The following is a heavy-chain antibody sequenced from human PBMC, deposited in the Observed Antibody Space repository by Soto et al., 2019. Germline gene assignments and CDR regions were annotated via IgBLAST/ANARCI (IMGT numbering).Heavy chain of an antibody. CDR1: GGSISNYD. CDR2: VYYSGNT. V-gene: IGHV4-59*12. Sequence: SETLSLTCTVSGGSISNYDWTWIRQTPGKGLEWIGYVYYSGNTNYNPSLKSRVSISVDMSKNQFSLKLSSVTAADTAVYDCARKWLVPMINWFDPWGQGTLVTVSS. D-gene: IGHD6-19*01. CDR3: ARKWLVPMINWFDP. J-gene: IGHJ5*02.